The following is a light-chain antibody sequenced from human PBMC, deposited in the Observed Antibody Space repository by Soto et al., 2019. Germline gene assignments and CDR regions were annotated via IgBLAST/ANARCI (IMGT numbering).Light chain of an antibody. CDR1: QSVSSSY. Sequence: EIVLTQSPGTLSLSPGERATLSCRASQSVSSSYLAWYQQKPGQGPRLLIYGASSRATGTPDRFSGSGSGTDFTLTINRLEPEDFALYYCQQYGSSSITFGQGTRLEIK. CDR2: GAS. CDR3: QQYGSSSIT. V-gene: IGKV3-20*01. J-gene: IGKJ5*01.